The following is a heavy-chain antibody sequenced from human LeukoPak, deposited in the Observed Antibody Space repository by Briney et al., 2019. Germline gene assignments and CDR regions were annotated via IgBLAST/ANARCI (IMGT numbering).Heavy chain of an antibody. D-gene: IGHD3-10*01. Sequence: SETLSLTCTVSGYSISSGYYWGWIRQPPGKGLEWIGSIYHSGSTNYNPSLKSRVTISVDTSKNQFSLKLSSVTAADTAVYYCARRRVYYYGSGSYFNWFDPWGQGTLVTVSS. V-gene: IGHV4-38-2*02. CDR2: IYHSGST. CDR3: ARRRVYYYGSGSYFNWFDP. J-gene: IGHJ5*02. CDR1: GYSISSGYY.